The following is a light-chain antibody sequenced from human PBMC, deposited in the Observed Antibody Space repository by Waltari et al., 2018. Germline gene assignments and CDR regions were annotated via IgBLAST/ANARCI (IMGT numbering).Light chain of an antibody. CDR1: SSDVGGYNY. CDR3: SSYTGSNYLV. Sequence: QSALTQPPSASGSPGQSVTIPCTGTSSDVGGYNYVSWYQQYPGQAPKPVIYEVTKRPLGVSGRFSGSKSGDTASLTVSWLQAEDEATYFCSSYTGSNYLVFGGGTQLTVL. J-gene: IGLJ2*01. CDR2: EVT. V-gene: IGLV2-8*01.